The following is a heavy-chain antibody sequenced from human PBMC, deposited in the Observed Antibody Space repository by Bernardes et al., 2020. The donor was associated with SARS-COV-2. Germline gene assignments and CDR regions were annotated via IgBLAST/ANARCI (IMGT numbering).Heavy chain of an antibody. V-gene: IGHV3-66*02. CDR2: IYSDGST. Sequence: GGSLRLSRAASGFTVSSNYMSWVRQAPGKGLEWVSVIYSDGSTYYADSVKGRFTISRDNSKNTLYLQMNSLRAEDTAVYYCARGHCSSTSCYNGYYGMDVWGQGTTVTVSS. J-gene: IGHJ6*02. CDR1: GFTVSSNY. CDR3: ARGHCSSTSCYNGYYGMDV. D-gene: IGHD2-2*02.